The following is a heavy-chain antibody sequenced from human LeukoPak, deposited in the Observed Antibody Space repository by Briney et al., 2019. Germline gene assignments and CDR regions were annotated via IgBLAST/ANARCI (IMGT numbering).Heavy chain of an antibody. Sequence: SETLPLTCTVSGGSISGSVYYWGWIRQPPGKGLEWIGSIYYSGSTYYNPSLESRVTISVDTSKNQFSLKLSSVTAADTAVYFCQAYYGSGSYSDCWGQGTLVTVSS. CDR3: QAYYGSGSYSDC. CDR2: IYYSGST. CDR1: GGSISGSVYY. D-gene: IGHD3-10*01. J-gene: IGHJ4*02. V-gene: IGHV4-39*01.